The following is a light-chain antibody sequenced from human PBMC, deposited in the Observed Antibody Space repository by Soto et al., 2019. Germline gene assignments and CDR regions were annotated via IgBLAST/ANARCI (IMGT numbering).Light chain of an antibody. CDR1: HDIRKY. J-gene: IGKJ3*01. CDR3: QQYENLPRFI. Sequence: EMQMTQAASSLGASVGEGVTITCEASHDIRKYLNWYQQKPGRAPKLLIYDASNLEAGVPPRFRGSGSGTDFTFTIRRLQPEDIATYYCQQYENLPRFIFGTGTKGDIK. CDR2: DAS. V-gene: IGKV1-33*01.